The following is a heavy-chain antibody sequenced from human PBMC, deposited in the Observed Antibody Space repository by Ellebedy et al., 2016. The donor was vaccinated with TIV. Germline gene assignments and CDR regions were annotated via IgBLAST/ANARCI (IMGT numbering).Heavy chain of an antibody. Sequence: GESLKISXAASGFTFGSYAMSWVRQAPGKGLEWVSAISDSGGSTYYADSVKGRFTISRDNSKNTLSLQMSSLRAEDTAIYYCAKDWVRTTSGDYWGQGTLVTVSS. D-gene: IGHD1-7*01. CDR2: ISDSGGST. CDR3: AKDWVRTTSGDY. CDR1: GFTFGSYA. V-gene: IGHV3-23*01. J-gene: IGHJ4*02.